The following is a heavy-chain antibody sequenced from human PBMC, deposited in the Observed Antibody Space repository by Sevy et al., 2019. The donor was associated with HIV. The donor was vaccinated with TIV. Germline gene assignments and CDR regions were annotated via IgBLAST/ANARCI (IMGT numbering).Heavy chain of an antibody. CDR3: GREIISMVPGVPDAFDI. D-gene: IGHD3-10*01. Sequence: GGSLRLSSAASGFTFGNYWMHWVRQAPGKGLVWISRINNDGSNTNYADSVKGRFTTSRDNAKNTLYLQMNSLRAEDTAVYYCGREIISMVPGVPDAFDIWGQGTMVTVSS. CDR2: INNDGSNT. CDR1: GFTFGNYW. V-gene: IGHV3-74*01. J-gene: IGHJ3*02.